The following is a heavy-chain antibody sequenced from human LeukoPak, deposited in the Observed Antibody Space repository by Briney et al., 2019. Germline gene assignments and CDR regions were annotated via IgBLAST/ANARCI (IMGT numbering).Heavy chain of an antibody. Sequence: GGSLRLSCAASGFTFSGSAMHWVRQASGKGLEWVGRIRSKANSYATAYAASVKGRFTISRDDSKNTAYLQMNSLKTEDTAVYYCARHHFYDFWSGYYQGYFDYWGQGTLVTVSS. D-gene: IGHD3-3*01. CDR2: IRSKANSYAT. V-gene: IGHV3-73*01. CDR1: GFTFSGSA. CDR3: ARHHFYDFWSGYYQGYFDY. J-gene: IGHJ4*02.